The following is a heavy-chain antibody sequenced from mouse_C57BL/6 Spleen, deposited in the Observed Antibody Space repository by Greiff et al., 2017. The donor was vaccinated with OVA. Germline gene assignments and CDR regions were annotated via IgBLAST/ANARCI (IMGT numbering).Heavy chain of an antibody. D-gene: IGHD1-1*02. V-gene: IGHV6-3*01. CDR3: TSVAWFAY. CDR1: GFTFSNYW. J-gene: IGHJ3*01. Sequence: EVKLLESGGGLVQPGGSMKLSCVASGFTFSNYWMNWVRQSPEKGLEWVAQISLKSDTYASPYSVYVKWRFTISREDTKRSVYLQMNNLEAEDTGICSCTSVAWFAYWGQGTLVTVSA. CDR2: ISLKSDTYAS.